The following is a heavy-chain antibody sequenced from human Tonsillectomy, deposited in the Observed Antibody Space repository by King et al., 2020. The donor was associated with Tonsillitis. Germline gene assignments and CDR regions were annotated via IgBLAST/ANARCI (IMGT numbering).Heavy chain of an antibody. V-gene: IGHV3-21*01. Sequence: EVQLVESGGGLVKPGGSLRLSCAASGFTFSSYSLHWVRQAPGKGLEWVSSITSSSNYIYYADSMEGRCTISRDNAKNSLYLQMNSLRDEDTAMYYCARVWVVRGVGAYDIWGQGTMVTVSS. CDR1: GFTFSSYS. CDR3: ARVWVVRGVGAYDI. D-gene: IGHD3-10*01. J-gene: IGHJ3*02. CDR2: ITSSSNYI.